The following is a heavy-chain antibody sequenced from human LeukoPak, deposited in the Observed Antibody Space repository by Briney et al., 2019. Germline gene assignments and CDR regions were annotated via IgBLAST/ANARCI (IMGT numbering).Heavy chain of an antibody. Sequence: GSLRLSCATSGFTFTNYGMHWARQAPGKGLEWVAFIQYDGNNKYYADSVKGRLTISRDNSKNTLYLQMNSLRAEDTAVYYCAKDPTMSRLYYFDSWGQGTLVTVSS. CDR1: GFTFTNYG. J-gene: IGHJ4*02. V-gene: IGHV3-30*02. D-gene: IGHD6-25*01. CDR3: AKDPTMSRLYYFDS. CDR2: IQYDGNNK.